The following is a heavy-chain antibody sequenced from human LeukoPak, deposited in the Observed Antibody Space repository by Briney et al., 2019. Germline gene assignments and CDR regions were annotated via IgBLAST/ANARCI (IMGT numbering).Heavy chain of an antibody. CDR3: ARRRRSGGSSPYYGVDV. D-gene: IGHD2-15*01. V-gene: IGHV4-34*01. Sequence: SETLSLTCAVYGGSFSGYYWSWIRQPPGKGLEWIGEINHSGSTNYNPSLKSRVTISVDTSKNQFSLKLSSVTAADTAVYYCARRRRSGGSSPYYGVDVWGQGTTVTVSS. CDR2: INHSGST. J-gene: IGHJ6*02. CDR1: GGSFSGYY.